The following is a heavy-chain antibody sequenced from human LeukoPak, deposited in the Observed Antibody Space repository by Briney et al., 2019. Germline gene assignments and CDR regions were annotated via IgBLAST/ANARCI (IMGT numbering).Heavy chain of an antibody. V-gene: IGHV4-34*01. CDR2: INHSGST. CDR3: ARGRVGATRGYYYYSMDV. J-gene: IGHJ6*02. Sequence: SETLSLTCAVYGGSFSGYYWSWIRQPPGKGLEWIGEINHSGSTNYNPSLKSRVTISVDTSKNQFSLKLSSVTAADTAVYYCARGRVGATRGYYYYSMDVWGQGTTVTVSS. CDR1: GGSFSGYY. D-gene: IGHD1-26*01.